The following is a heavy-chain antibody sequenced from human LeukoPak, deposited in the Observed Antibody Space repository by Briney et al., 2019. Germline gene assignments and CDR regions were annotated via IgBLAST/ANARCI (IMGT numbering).Heavy chain of an antibody. CDR1: GGSISSGGYY. Sequence: PSETLSLTCTVSGGSISSGGYYWSWIRQHPGKGLEWIGYIYYSGSTYYNPSLKSRVTISVDTSKNQFSLKLSSVTAADTAVYYCARVGFSKDPYYFDYWGQGTLVTVSS. D-gene: IGHD1-26*01. CDR3: ARVGFSKDPYYFDY. J-gene: IGHJ4*02. V-gene: IGHV4-31*03. CDR2: IYYSGST.